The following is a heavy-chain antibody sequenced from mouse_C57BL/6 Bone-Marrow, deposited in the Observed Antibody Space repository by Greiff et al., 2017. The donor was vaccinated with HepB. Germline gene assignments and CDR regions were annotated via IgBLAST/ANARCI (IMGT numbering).Heavy chain of an antibody. Sequence: EVQVVESGGGLVQPGGSLKLSCAASGFTFSDYYMYWVRQTPEKRLEWVAYISNGGGSTYYPDTVKGRFTISRDNAKNTLYLQMSRLKSEDTAMYYCARRSTGTYFDYWGQGTTLTVSS. CDR1: GFTFSDYY. V-gene: IGHV5-12*01. CDR3: ARRSTGTYFDY. CDR2: ISNGGGST. D-gene: IGHD4-1*02. J-gene: IGHJ2*01.